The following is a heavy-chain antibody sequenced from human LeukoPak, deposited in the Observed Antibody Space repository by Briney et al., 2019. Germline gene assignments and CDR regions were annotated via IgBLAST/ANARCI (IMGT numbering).Heavy chain of an antibody. V-gene: IGHV1-18*01. J-gene: IGHJ3*02. Sequence: ASVKVSCKASGYTFTSYGISWVRQAPGQGLEWMGWISAYNVNANYAQKLQGRVTMTTDTSTSTAYMELRSLRSDDTAVYYCARDRVLRYFDWLSHAAFDIWGQGTMVTASS. CDR3: ARDRVLRYFDWLSHAAFDI. CDR2: ISAYNVNA. CDR1: GYTFTSYG. D-gene: IGHD3-9*01.